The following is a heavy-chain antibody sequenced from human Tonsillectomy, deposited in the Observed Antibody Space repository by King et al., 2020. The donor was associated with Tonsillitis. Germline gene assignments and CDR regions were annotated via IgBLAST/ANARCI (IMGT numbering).Heavy chain of an antibody. CDR2: ISSSSIFT. CDR3: ARAGQWLVQAFDI. CDR1: GFTFSDYY. Sequence: VQLVESGGGLVKPGGSLRLSCAASGFTFSDYYMSWIRQSPGKGLEWVSYISSSSIFTNYADSVKGRFTISRDNAKNSLFLQMNSLRAEDTAVYYCARAGQWLVQAFDIWGQGTMVTVSS. D-gene: IGHD6-19*01. V-gene: IGHV3-11*05. J-gene: IGHJ3*02.